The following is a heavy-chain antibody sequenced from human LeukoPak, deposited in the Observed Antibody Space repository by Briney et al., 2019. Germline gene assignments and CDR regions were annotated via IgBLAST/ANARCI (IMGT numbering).Heavy chain of an antibody. CDR3: ARWSTYYDFWSGYYRDAPTEGDYFDY. V-gene: IGHV4-34*01. CDR1: GGSIRSYY. J-gene: IGHJ4*02. D-gene: IGHD3-3*01. Sequence: PSETLSLTCSVSGGSIRSYYWNWIRQPPGKGLEWIGEINHSGSTNYNPSLKSRVTISVDTSKNQFSLKLSSVTAADTAVYYCARWSTYYDFWSGYYRDAPTEGDYFDYWGQGTLVTVSS. CDR2: INHSGST.